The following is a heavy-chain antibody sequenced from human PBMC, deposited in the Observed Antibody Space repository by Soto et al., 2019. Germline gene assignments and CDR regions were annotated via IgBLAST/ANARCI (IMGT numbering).Heavy chain of an antibody. J-gene: IGHJ4*02. CDR2: INHRGST. Sequence: QVQLQQWGAGLLKPSETLSLTCAVYGGSFSGYYWSWIRQPPGKGLEWIGEINHRGSTNYNPSLKSRVTISVHTSKNQFSLKLSSVTAADTAVYYCARANQLVPPFDYWGQGTLVTVSS. D-gene: IGHD6-6*01. CDR1: GGSFSGYY. CDR3: ARANQLVPPFDY. V-gene: IGHV4-34*01.